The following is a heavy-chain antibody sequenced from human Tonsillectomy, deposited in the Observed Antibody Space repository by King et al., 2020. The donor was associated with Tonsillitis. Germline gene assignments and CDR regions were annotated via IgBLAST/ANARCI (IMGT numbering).Heavy chain of an antibody. J-gene: IGHJ4*02. CDR2: ISYDGSEK. V-gene: IGHV3-30*04. D-gene: IGHD1-1*01. CDR3: ARDLMSGDWNDPLGYFDY. CDR1: GFTFSNYA. Sequence: QLVQSGGGVVQPGRSLRLSCAASGFTFSNYAMHWVRQAPGKGLEWVAIISYDGSEKYYADSVKGRFTISRDNSKNKMLVQMNSLRPEDTAVYYCARDLMSGDWNDPLGYFDYWGQGTLVTVSS.